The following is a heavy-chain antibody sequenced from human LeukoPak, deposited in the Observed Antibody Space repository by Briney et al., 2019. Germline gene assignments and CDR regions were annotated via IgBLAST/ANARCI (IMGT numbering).Heavy chain of an antibody. V-gene: IGHV5-51*01. D-gene: IGHD1-26*01. CDR1: GYYFSSYW. CDR3: ARRVATSAPPYYTYGMDV. J-gene: IGHJ6*02. CDR2: IYPGDSDT. Sequence: GESLKISCKASGYYFSSYWTGWVRQMPGKGLQWVGIIYPGDSDTRYSPSFKGQVTISADKSISTAYLQWSSLKASDTAMYYCARRVATSAPPYYTYGMDVWGQGTTVTVSS.